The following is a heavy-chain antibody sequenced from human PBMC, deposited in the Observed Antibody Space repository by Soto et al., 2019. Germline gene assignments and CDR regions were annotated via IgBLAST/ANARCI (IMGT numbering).Heavy chain of an antibody. CDR1: GYTFTGYC. Sequence: ASVKVSCKASGYTFTGYCMHWVRQAPGQGLEWMGWINPNSGGTNYAQKFQGRVTMTRDTSISTAYMELSRLRSDDTAVYYCARARLPAGSALFYYYYYGMDVWGQGTTVTVSS. CDR2: INPNSGGT. J-gene: IGHJ6*02. V-gene: IGHV1-2*02. CDR3: ARARLPAGSALFYYYYYGMDV. D-gene: IGHD3-10*01.